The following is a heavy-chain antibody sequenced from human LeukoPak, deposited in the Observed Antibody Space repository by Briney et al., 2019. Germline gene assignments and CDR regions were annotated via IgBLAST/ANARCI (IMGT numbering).Heavy chain of an antibody. V-gene: IGHV1-24*01. D-gene: IGHD3-22*01. J-gene: IGHJ4*02. Sequence: ASVKVSCKVSGSTLAESYIHWLRQAPGKGLEWMGGYDPEEGAMIYAQKFLDRVTMTEDTSTTTAYMEVSSLRSEDTAVYFCATGFHYDGYWGQGTLVTVSS. CDR1: GSTLAESY. CDR2: YDPEEGAM. CDR3: ATGFHYDGY.